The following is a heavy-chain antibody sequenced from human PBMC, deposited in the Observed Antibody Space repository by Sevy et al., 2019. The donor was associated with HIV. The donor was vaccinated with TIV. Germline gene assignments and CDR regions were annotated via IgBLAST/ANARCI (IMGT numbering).Heavy chain of an antibody. Sequence: GGSLRLSCAASAFTFSSYAMHWVRQAPGKGLEWVAVISYDGSNKYYADSVKGRFTISRDNSKNTLYLQMNSLRAEDTAVYYCARERTAMVISPFDYWGQGTLVTVSS. CDR1: AFTFSSYA. J-gene: IGHJ4*02. V-gene: IGHV3-30-3*01. D-gene: IGHD5-18*01. CDR3: ARERTAMVISPFDY. CDR2: ISYDGSNK.